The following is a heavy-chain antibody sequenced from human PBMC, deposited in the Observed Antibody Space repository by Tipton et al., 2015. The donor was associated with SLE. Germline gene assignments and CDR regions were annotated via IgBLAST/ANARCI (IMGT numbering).Heavy chain of an antibody. CDR2: IYYSGST. CDR3: ARVPSVVVPAALFDY. D-gene: IGHD2-2*01. V-gene: IGHV4-39*07. J-gene: IGHJ4*02. CDR1: GGSISSYY. Sequence: TLSLTCTVSGGSISSYYWSWIRQPPGKGLEWIGSIYYSGSTYYNPSLKSRVTISVDTSKNQFSLKLSSVTAADTAVYYCARVPSVVVPAALFDYWGQGTLVTVSS.